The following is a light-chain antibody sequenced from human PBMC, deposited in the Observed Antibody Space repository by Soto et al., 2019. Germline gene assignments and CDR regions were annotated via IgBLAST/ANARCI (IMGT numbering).Light chain of an antibody. V-gene: IGKV3-20*01. CDR3: QQYGSSPLP. Sequence: EIVLTQSPGTLSLSPGERATLSCRAIQSVSSSYLAWYQQKPGQAPRLLIYGASSRATAIPDRFNGSGSEIEFTLTISRLEPEDFAVYYCQQYGSSPLPFGGGTKVDIK. CDR2: GAS. J-gene: IGKJ4*01. CDR1: QSVSSSY.